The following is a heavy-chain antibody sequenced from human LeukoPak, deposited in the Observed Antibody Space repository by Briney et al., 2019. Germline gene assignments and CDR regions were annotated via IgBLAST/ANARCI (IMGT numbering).Heavy chain of an antibody. CDR3: AKNHNSIVVVPAAMSLDV. CDR1: GYTLTELS. CDR2: FDPEDGET. J-gene: IGHJ6*04. Sequence: GASVKVSCKVSGYTLTELSMHWVRQAPGKGLEWMGGFDPEDGETIYAQKFQGRVTMTEDTSTDTAYMELSSLRSEDTAVYYCAKNHNSIVVVPAAMSLDVWGKGTTVTVSS. D-gene: IGHD2-2*01. V-gene: IGHV1-24*01.